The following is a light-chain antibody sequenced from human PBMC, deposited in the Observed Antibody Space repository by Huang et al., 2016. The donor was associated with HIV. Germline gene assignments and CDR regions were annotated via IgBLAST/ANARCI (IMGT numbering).Light chain of an antibody. J-gene: IGKJ1*01. V-gene: IGKV1-NL1*01. CDR1: QGISNS. Sequence: DIQMTQSPSSLSASVGDRVAITCRASQGISNSLAWYQQKPGKAPKLLLYAASKLEGGVTARFSGSGSGAVYTLTISSRQPEDVAVYHCQQYHGVPWTFGQGTKVEVK. CDR3: QQYHGVPWT. CDR2: AAS.